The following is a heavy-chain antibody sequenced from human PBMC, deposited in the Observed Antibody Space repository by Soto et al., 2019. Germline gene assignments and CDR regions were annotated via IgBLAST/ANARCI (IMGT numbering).Heavy chain of an antibody. CDR3: ARDLEFRDGNISHRDY. CDR2: IMPIIGTA. V-gene: IGHV1-69*01. Sequence: QVQLVQSGAEVKKPGSSVKVSCKASGGTFSSHVFNWVRQAPGQGLEWMGGIMPIIGTANYAQKFQGRVTMTADESTSTAYMELSSLGSEDTAVYYCARDLEFRDGNISHRDYWGQGTLVTVSS. D-gene: IGHD3-10*01. J-gene: IGHJ4*02. CDR1: GGTFSSHV.